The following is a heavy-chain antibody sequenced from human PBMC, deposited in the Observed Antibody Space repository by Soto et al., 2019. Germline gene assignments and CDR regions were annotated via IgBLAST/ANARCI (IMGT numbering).Heavy chain of an antibody. V-gene: IGHV3-30*18. Sequence: QVQLVESGGGVVQPGRSLRLSCAASGFTFSSYGMHWVRQAPGKGLEWVAVISYDGSNKYYADSVKGRFTISRDNSKNTLYLQMNSLRAEDTAVYYCAKDAAAGISYGMDVWGQGTTVTVSS. CDR2: ISYDGSNK. J-gene: IGHJ6*02. CDR1: GFTFSSYG. D-gene: IGHD6-13*01. CDR3: AKDAAAGISYGMDV.